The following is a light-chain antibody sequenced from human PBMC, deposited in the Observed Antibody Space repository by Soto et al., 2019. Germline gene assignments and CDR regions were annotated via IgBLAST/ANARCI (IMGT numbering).Light chain of an antibody. Sequence: QSVLTQPASVSGSPGQSITISCTGTISDVGGYNYVSWYQQHPGKVPKLLIYDVNNRPSGVSYRFSASKSGNTASLTISGLQAADEADYYCFSYTSSSTVLFGGGTKVTVL. V-gene: IGLV2-14*03. CDR2: DVN. J-gene: IGLJ2*01. CDR3: FSYTSSSTVL. CDR1: ISDVGGYNY.